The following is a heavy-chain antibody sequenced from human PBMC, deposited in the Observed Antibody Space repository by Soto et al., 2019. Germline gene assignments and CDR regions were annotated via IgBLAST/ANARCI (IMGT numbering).Heavy chain of an antibody. Sequence: EVQLVESGGGLVQPGGSLRLSCAASGFTFSSYWMHWVRQAPGKGLVWVSRINSDGSSTSYADSVKGPFTISRDNAKNTLYLRMNSLRAEDTAVYYCVRTSLVVAAATREDYWGQGTLVTVSS. CDR3: VRTSLVVAAATREDY. D-gene: IGHD2-15*01. V-gene: IGHV3-74*01. CDR2: INSDGSST. CDR1: GFTFSSYW. J-gene: IGHJ4*02.